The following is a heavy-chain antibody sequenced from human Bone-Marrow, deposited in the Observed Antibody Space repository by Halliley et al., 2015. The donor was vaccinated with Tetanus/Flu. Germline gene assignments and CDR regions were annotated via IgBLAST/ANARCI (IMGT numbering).Heavy chain of an antibody. V-gene: IGHV5-51*01. D-gene: IGHD3-16*01. CDR3: ARHFRQFAWIDA. CDR2: IRPRASDV. J-gene: IGHJ5*02. Sequence: LGWMGDIRPRASDVTYRPSLQGQVTVSADESISTAHPQLISVKASDTAIYYCARHFRQFAWIDAWGQGTQVTVSS.